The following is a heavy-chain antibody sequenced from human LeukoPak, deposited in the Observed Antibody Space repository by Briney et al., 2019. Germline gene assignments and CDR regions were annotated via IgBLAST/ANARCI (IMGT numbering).Heavy chain of an antibody. V-gene: IGHV1-69*06. CDR2: IIPIFGTA. CDR1: GGTFSSYA. Sequence: SVKVSCKASGGTFSSYAISWVRQAPGQGLEWMGGIIPIFGTANYAQKFQGRVTITADKSTSTAYMELSSLRSEDTAVYYCARTFTFGGVIVSHDAFDIWGQGTMVTVSS. J-gene: IGHJ3*02. CDR3: ARTFTFGGVIVSHDAFDI. D-gene: IGHD3-16*02.